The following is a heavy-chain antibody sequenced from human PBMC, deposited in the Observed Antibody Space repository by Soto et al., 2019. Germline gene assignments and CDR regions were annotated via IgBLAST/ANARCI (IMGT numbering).Heavy chain of an antibody. CDR2: ISYDGTNK. CDR3: AAILHRCKELYYYGLDV. Sequence: GGSLRLSCAASGFTFNTYGMHWVRQAPGKGLEWVAVISYDGTNKYYADTVKGRFTISRDNSKNTLYLQMNSLKTEDTAVYYCAAILHRCKELYYYGLDVWGQGTTVTVSS. J-gene: IGHJ6*02. D-gene: IGHD3-10*01. V-gene: IGHV3-30*03. CDR1: GFTFNTYG.